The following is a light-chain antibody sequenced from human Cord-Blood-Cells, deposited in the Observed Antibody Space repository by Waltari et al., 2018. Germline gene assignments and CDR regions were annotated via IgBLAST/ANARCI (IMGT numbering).Light chain of an antibody. CDR3: QQYGSSQT. V-gene: IGKV3-20*01. CDR1: RSVSSCY. J-gene: IGKJ1*01. Sequence: EIVLTQSPGTLSLSPGERATLSCRASRSVSSCYLAWYQQKPGQAPRLLIYGASSRATGIPDRFSGSGSGTDFTLTSSRLEPEDCEVYYCQQYGSSQTFGQGTKVEIK. CDR2: GAS.